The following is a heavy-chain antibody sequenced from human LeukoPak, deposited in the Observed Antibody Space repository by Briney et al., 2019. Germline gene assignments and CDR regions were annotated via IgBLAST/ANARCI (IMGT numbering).Heavy chain of an antibody. CDR1: GGSISNYY. CDR2: IYYTGST. J-gene: IGHJ4*02. CDR3: ARGSGSSYFDL. V-gene: IGHV4-59*01. Sequence: SETLSLTCTVSGGSISNYYWSWSRQSPGRGLEWIGYIYYTGSTNYNPSLRSRLTISVDTSKNQFSLKLSSVTAADTAVYYCARGSGSSYFDLWGQGTLVTVSS. D-gene: IGHD1-26*01.